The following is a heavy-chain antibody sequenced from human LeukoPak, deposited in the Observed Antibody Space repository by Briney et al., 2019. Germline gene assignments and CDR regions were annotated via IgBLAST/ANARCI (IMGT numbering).Heavy chain of an antibody. CDR1: GGTFSSYA. J-gene: IGHJ4*02. CDR3: ARPYDFWSGPPGY. CDR2: MNPNSGNT. D-gene: IGHD3-3*01. Sequence: ASVKVSCKASGGTFSSYAISWVRQAPGQGLEWMGWMNPNSGNTGYAQKFQGRVTITRNTSISTAYMELSSLRSEDTAVYYCARPYDFWSGPPGYWGQGTLVTVSS. V-gene: IGHV1-8*03.